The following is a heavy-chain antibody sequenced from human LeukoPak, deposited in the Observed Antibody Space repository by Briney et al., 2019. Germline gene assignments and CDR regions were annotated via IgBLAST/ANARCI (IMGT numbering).Heavy chain of an antibody. CDR2: ISGSGGST. Sequence: GGSLRLSCAASGFTFSSYWMHWVRQVPGKGLEWVSAISGSGGSTYYADSVKGRFTISRDNSKNTLYLQMNSLRAEDTAVYYCAKIFGVVRFDYWGQGTLVTVSS. J-gene: IGHJ4*02. CDR3: AKIFGVVRFDY. D-gene: IGHD3-3*01. V-gene: IGHV3-23*01. CDR1: GFTFSSYW.